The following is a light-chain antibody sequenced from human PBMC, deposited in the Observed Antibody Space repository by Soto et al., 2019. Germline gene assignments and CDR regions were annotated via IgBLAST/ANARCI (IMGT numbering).Light chain of an antibody. J-gene: IGKJ4*01. CDR1: QSVSSSY. V-gene: IGKV3-20*01. CDR3: QQYDSSPLT. CDR2: GAS. Sequence: EIVLTQSPGTLSLSPGERATLFCRASQSVSSSYLAWYQQKPGQAPRLLIYGASSRATGIPDRFSGSGSGTDFTLTISRLEPEDFAVYSCQQYDSSPLTFGGGTKVEIK.